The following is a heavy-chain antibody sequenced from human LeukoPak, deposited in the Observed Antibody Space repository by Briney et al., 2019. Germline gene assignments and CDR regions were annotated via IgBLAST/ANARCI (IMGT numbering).Heavy chain of an antibody. V-gene: IGHV3-23*01. CDR3: AREKYPLDILSSVFDY. D-gene: IGHD2-2*01. Sequence: GGSLRLSRAASRFIFTSYAMSWVRQVPGKGLQWVSSINGSAANTYNTDTVKGRFTISRDTSKKTLSMKMTCLRAEDTAVYYCAREKYPLDILSSVFDYWGQGTLVTVSS. J-gene: IGHJ4*02. CDR2: INGSAANT. CDR1: RFIFTSYA.